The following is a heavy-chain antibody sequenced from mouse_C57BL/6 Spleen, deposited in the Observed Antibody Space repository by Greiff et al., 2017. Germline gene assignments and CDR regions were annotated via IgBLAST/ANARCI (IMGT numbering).Heavy chain of an antibody. CDR1: GFTFSSYG. J-gene: IGHJ1*03. V-gene: IGHV5-6*01. CDR3: ARQRDYGSSYWYFDV. D-gene: IGHD1-1*01. Sequence: EVHLVESGGDLVKPGGSLKLSCAASGFTFSSYGMSWVRQTPDKRLEWVATISSGGSYTYYPDSVKGRFTISRDNAKNTLYLQMSSLKSEDTAMYYCARQRDYGSSYWYFDVWGTGTTVTVSS. CDR2: ISSGGSYT.